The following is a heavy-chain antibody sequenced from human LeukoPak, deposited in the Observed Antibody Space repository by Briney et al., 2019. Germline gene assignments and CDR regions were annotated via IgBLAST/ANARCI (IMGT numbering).Heavy chain of an antibody. J-gene: IGHJ4*02. D-gene: IGHD2-2*01. Sequence: ASVKVSCKASGYTFTSYAMHWVRQAPGQRLEWMGWINAGNGNTRYSQKFQGRVTITRDTSASTAYIELRSLRSEDTAMYYCARGSTSDWPLDHWGQETLVTISS. CDR1: GYTFTSYA. CDR3: ARGSTSDWPLDH. CDR2: INAGNGNT. V-gene: IGHV1-3*01.